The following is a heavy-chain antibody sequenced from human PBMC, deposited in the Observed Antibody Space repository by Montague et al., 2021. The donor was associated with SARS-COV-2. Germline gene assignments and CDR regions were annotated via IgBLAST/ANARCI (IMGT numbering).Heavy chain of an antibody. CDR1: GFSFSTSGMC. CDR2: IDWDDDK. D-gene: IGHD3-9*01. J-gene: IGHJ5*02. Sequence: PALVKPTQTLTLTCTFSGFSFSTSGMCVSWIRQPPGKALEWLARIDWDDDKYYSTSLKTRLTISKDTSKNQVFLTMTNMDPVDTATYYCARDHYDILTGYYNWIDHWGQGTLVTVSS. CDR3: ARDHYDILTGYYNWIDH. V-gene: IGHV2-70*11.